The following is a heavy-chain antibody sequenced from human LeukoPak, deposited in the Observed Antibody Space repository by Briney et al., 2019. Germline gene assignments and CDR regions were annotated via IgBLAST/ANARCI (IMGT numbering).Heavy chain of an antibody. V-gene: IGHV3-48*03. D-gene: IGHD5-24*01. CDR3: AGESDGYNPDY. CDR1: GFTFSSYE. CDR2: ISSSGSTI. Sequence: PGGSLRLSCAASGFTFSSYEVSWVRQPRGNGLEWVSYISSSGSTIYYADSVKGRFTISRDNAKNSLYLQMNSLRAEDTAVYYCAGESDGYNPDYWGQGTLVTVSS. J-gene: IGHJ4*02.